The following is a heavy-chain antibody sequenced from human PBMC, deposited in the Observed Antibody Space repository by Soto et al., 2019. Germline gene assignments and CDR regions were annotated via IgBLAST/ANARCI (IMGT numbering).Heavy chain of an antibody. CDR1: GFTFSSYG. D-gene: IGHD3-16*01. CDR2: ISYDGSNK. J-gene: IGHJ6*02. V-gene: IGHV3-30*18. CDR3: AKEGGDYYCYYGMDV. Sequence: PGGSLRLSCAASGFTFSSYGMHWVRQAPGKGLEWVAVISYDGSNKYYADSVKGRFTISRDSSKNTLYLQMNSLRAEDTAVYYCAKEGGDYYCYYGMDVWGQGTTVTVSS.